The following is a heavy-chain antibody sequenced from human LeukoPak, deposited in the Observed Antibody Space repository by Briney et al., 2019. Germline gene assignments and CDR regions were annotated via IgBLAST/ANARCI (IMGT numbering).Heavy chain of an antibody. D-gene: IGHD1-7*01. J-gene: IGHJ4*02. Sequence: SETLSLTCAVYGGSFSGHYWSWIRQPPGKGLEWIGEINHSGSTNYNPSLKSRVTISVDTSKNQFSLKLSSVTAADTAVYYCARRDGTLDYWGQGTLVTVSS. CDR2: INHSGST. CDR3: ARRDGTLDY. CDR1: GGSFSGHY. V-gene: IGHV4-34*01.